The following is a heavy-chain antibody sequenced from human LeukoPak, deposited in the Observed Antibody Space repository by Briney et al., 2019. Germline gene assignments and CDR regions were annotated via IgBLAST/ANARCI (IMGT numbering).Heavy chain of an antibody. CDR1: GFTFSSYG. CDR3: AKDSYDRSGYYYYYFAY. J-gene: IGHJ4*02. D-gene: IGHD3-22*01. Sequence: GGSLRLSCAASGFTFSSYGMHWVRQAPGKGLEWVAVIWYDGRTKYYADSVKGRFTISRDNSKNTLYLQMNSLRAGDTAVYYCAKDSYDRSGYYYYYFAYWGQGTQVTVSS. V-gene: IGHV3-30*02. CDR2: IWYDGRTK.